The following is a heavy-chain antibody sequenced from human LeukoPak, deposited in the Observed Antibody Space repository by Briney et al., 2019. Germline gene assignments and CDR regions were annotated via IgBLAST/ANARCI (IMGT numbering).Heavy chain of an antibody. CDR2: SSYNGIYT. D-gene: IGHD3-16*01. CDR3: AKDFCDPGDA. CDR1: GFSFRTYT. Sequence: PGGSLTLSCAASGFSFRTYTVNWVRQAPGKGPEWVSSSSYNGIYTYYAVSVKGRFTMSRDNAKNSLYLQMHRLTVECTTMYYCAKDFCDPGDAWGQRTMVTVSS. J-gene: IGHJ3*01. V-gene: IGHV3-21*01.